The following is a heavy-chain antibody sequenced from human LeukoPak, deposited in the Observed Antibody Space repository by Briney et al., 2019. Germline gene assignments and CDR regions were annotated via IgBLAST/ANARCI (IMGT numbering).Heavy chain of an antibody. V-gene: IGHV4-39*02. Sequence: SETLSLTCTVSDGSISSSTYYWGWIRQPPGKGLEWIGNIYYSGRTYYNPSLKSRVTISVDTSKNHFSLKLSSVTAADTAVYYCVWGSAWYYFDYWGQGTLVTVSS. CDR2: IYYSGRT. D-gene: IGHD6-19*01. CDR3: VWGSAWYYFDY. CDR1: DGSISSSTYY. J-gene: IGHJ4*02.